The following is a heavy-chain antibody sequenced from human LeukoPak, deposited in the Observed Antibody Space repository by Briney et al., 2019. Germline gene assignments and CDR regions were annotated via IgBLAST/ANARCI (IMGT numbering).Heavy chain of an antibody. CDR3: AKWGDYDVLTGYYDSDY. Sequence: GASLRLSCAASGFTFSNYAMSWVRQAPGKGLEWVSPVSGRDTSTYYTDSVKGRFTISRDNSKNTLYLQMNSLSAEDTAIYYCAKWGDYDVLTGYYDSDYWGQGALVTVSS. D-gene: IGHD3-9*01. CDR2: VSGRDTST. J-gene: IGHJ4*02. V-gene: IGHV3-23*01. CDR1: GFTFSNYA.